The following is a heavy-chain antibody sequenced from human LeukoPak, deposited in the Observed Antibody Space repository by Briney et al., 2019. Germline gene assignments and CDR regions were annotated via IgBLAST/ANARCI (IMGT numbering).Heavy chain of an antibody. CDR2: IIISGSII. CDR1: GFTFSNYK. J-gene: IGHJ4*02. CDR3: ARDFGYF. V-gene: IGHV3-48*03. Sequence: RPGGSLRLSCAASGFTFSNYKMNWGRQAPGKGLEWVSFIIISGSIIYYSDSVKGRFTISRDNAKNSLYLQMNSLRAEDTAVYYCARDFGYFWGQGTLVTVSS. D-gene: IGHD3-10*01.